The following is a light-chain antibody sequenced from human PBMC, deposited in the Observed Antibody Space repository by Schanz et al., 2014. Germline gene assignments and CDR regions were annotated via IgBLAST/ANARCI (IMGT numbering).Light chain of an antibody. CDR2: AAF. J-gene: IGKJ2*01. V-gene: IGKV1-39*01. Sequence: DIQMTQSPSSLSASVGDRVTITCRASQSISSYLNWYQQKPGKAPKLLIYAAFSLQSGVPSRFSGSGSGTDFTLTISSLQPEDFATYYCQQSYSTPYTFGQGTNLEIK. CDR1: QSISSY. CDR3: QQSYSTPYT.